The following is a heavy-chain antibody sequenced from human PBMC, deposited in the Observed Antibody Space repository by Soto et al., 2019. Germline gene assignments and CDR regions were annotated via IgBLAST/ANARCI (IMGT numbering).Heavy chain of an antibody. Sequence: GGSLRLSCAASGFTFSSYGMHWVRQAPGKGLEWVAVIWYDGSNKYYADSVKGRFTISRDNSKNTLYLQMNGLRAEDTAVYYCARGFNDYIWENYYMDVWGKGTTVTVSS. J-gene: IGHJ6*03. CDR1: GFTFSSYG. CDR3: ARGFNDYIWENYYMDV. V-gene: IGHV3-33*01. CDR2: IWYDGSNK. D-gene: IGHD3-16*01.